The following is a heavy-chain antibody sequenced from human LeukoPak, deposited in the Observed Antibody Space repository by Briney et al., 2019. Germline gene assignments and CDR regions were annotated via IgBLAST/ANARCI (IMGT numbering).Heavy chain of an antibody. CDR1: GYTFTSYG. CDR2: IGAYNGNT. CDR3: ARVGLVATIRGWFDP. J-gene: IGHJ5*02. D-gene: IGHD5-12*01. V-gene: IGHV1-18*01. Sequence: ASVKVSCKASGYTFTSYGISWVRQAPGQGLEWMGWIGAYNGNTNYAQKLQGRVTMTTDTSTSTAYMELRSLRSDDTAVYYCARVGLVATIRGWFDPWGQGTLVTVSS.